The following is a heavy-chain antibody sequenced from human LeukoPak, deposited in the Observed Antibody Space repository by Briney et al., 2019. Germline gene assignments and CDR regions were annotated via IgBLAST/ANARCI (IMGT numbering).Heavy chain of an antibody. V-gene: IGHV1-46*03. CDR3: AMEVGGATTKGAYDY. D-gene: IGHD1-26*01. J-gene: IGHJ4*02. CDR2: INPSGGST. Sequence: ASVKVSCKASGYTFTSYYRHWVRQAPGQGLEWMGIINPSGGSTSYAQKFQGRVTMTRDTSTSTVYMELSSLRSEDTAVYYCAMEVGGATTKGAYDYWGQDTLVPVSS. CDR1: GYTFTSYY.